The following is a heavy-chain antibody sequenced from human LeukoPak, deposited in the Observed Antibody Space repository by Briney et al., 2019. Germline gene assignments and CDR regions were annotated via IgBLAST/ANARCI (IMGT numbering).Heavy chain of an antibody. V-gene: IGHV3-23*01. CDR3: AKDPSFSYYTPFDY. J-gene: IGHJ4*02. D-gene: IGHD3-22*01. CDR1: GFTFSSYA. Sequence: PGGSLRLXCAASGFTFSSYAMSWVRQAPGKGLEWVSAISGSGGSTYYADSEKGRFTISRDNSKNTLYLQMNSLRAEDTAVYYCAKDPSFSYYTPFDYWGQGTLVTVSS. CDR2: ISGSGGST.